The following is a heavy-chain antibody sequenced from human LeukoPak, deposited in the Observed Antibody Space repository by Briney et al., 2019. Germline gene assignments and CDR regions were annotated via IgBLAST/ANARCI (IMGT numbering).Heavy chain of an antibody. CDR2: IYYSGST. CDR1: GGSISSYY. V-gene: IGHV4-59*01. CDR3: ARVNIVVVPAAINWFDP. J-gene: IGHJ5*02. D-gene: IGHD2-2*01. Sequence: SETLSLSCTVSGGSISSYYWSWIGQPPGKGLEWIGYIYYSGSTNYNPSLKSRVTISVDTSKNQFSLKLSSVTAADTAVYYCARVNIVVVPAAINWFDPWGQGTLVTVSS.